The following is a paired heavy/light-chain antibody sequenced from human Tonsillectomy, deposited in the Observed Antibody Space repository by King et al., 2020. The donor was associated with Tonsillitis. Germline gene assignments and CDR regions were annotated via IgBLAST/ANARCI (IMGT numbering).Heavy chain of an antibody. CDR1: GYTFTDYY. J-gene: IGHJ4*02. D-gene: IGHD2-2*01. V-gene: IGHV1-2*02. CDR2: IKSDTGGT. CDR3: ARDFCGDTSCYPYDY. Sequence: QVQLVQSGAEVKKPGASVKVSCQASGYTFTDYYIHWVRQAPGQGLEWMGWIKSDTGGTKYRQKFQGRVTMTRDTSISTAYMELTSLRSDDTAVYYCARDFCGDTSCYPYDYWGPGTQVTVSS.
Light chain of an antibody. V-gene: IGKV3-20*01. J-gene: IGKJ5*01. CDR1: QSVSGSF. CDR2: GAS. CDR3: QHYAISPPIT. Sequence: EVVLTQSPGTLSLSPGERATLSCRTSQSVSGSFLAWYQQKPGQAPRLLIYGASSRATGIPDRFSGSGSGTDFTLTISRVQPEDFAVYYCQHYAISPPITFGQGTRLEIK.